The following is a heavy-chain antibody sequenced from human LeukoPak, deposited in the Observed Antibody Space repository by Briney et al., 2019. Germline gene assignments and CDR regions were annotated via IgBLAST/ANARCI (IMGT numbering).Heavy chain of an antibody. CDR2: IRYDGGQT. J-gene: IGHJ3*01. V-gene: IGHV3-7*01. D-gene: IGHD2-15*01. CDR3: ARYNDIAVGDSFDV. CDR1: GFSFNRGW. Sequence: GSLRLSCAASGFSFNRGWVVWVRQAPGKGLEWVATIRYDGGQTMYLDSVRGRFTISRDNARSSLCLQMNSLRVEDTAVYYCARYNDIAVGDSFDVWGQGTKVTVSS.